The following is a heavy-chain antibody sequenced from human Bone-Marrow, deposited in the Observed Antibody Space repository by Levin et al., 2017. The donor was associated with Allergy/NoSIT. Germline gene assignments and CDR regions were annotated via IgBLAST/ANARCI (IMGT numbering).Heavy chain of an antibody. D-gene: IGHD3-9*01. CDR2: IADRSHNI. Sequence: SGGSLRLSFAASGFTFSTYSMNWVRQAPGKGLEWVSYIADRSHNIYYADSVKGRFTISRDNARNSLYLQMNSLRAEDTAVYYCARDFDWAFDVWGQGTMVTVSS. CDR3: ARDFDWAFDV. V-gene: IGHV3-48*01. J-gene: IGHJ3*01. CDR1: GFTFSTYS.